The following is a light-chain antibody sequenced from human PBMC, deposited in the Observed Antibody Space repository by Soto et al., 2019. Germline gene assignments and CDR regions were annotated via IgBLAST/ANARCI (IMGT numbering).Light chain of an antibody. CDR1: QDISNY. CDR3: QQYSHLIT. Sequence: DIQMTQSPSSLSASVGESVTITCQASQDISNYLNWYQQKLGKAPKLLIYDASNLETGVPSRFSGSGSGTDFTFTISSLQPEDIATYYCQQYSHLITFGQGTRLEI. J-gene: IGKJ5*01. CDR2: DAS. V-gene: IGKV1-33*01.